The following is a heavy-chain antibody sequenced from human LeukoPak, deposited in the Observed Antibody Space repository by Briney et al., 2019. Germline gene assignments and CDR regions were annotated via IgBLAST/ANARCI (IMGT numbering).Heavy chain of an antibody. D-gene: IGHD6-19*01. CDR1: GFTFSSYE. Sequence: PGGSLRLSCAASGFTFSSYEMNWVRQAPGKGLEWVSYISSSGSTIYYADSVKGRFTISRDNAKNSLYLQMNSLRAEDTAVYYCARDAVTGYSSGWYKPFPFDSWGQGTLVTVSS. CDR2: ISSSGSTI. J-gene: IGHJ4*02. CDR3: ARDAVTGYSSGWYKPFPFDS. V-gene: IGHV3-48*03.